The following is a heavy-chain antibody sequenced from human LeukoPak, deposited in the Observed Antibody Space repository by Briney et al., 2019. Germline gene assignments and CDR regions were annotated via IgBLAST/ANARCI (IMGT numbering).Heavy chain of an antibody. V-gene: IGHV4-34*01. D-gene: IGHD3-3*01. J-gene: IGHJ4*02. CDR3: ARGSPAGYDFWSGYRNHYFDY. CDR2: INLSGST. Sequence: SETLSLTCAVYGASFSGYYCSSIRQPPGNGIEWIGEINLSGSTNYNPSLKSRVTISVDTSKNQFSLKLSSVTAADTAVYYCARGSPAGYDFWSGYRNHYFDYWGQGTLVTVSS. CDR1: GASFSGYY.